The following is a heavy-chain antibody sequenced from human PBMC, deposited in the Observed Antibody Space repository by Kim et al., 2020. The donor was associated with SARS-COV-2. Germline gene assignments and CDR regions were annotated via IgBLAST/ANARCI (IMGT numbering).Heavy chain of an antibody. CDR2: ISSDGSNT. J-gene: IGHJ3*02. CDR3: VKDRPGNGYVFHGTFDI. D-gene: IGHD5-12*01. V-gene: IGHV3-64D*09. CDR1: GFSFSTYA. Sequence: GGSLRLSCSASGFSFSTYAMHWVRQVPGKGLQYVSAISSDGSNTFYADSVKGRFTISRDNSKNMLYLQVSCLRAEDTAVYYCVKDRPGNGYVFHGTFDIWGQGTIVTVSS.